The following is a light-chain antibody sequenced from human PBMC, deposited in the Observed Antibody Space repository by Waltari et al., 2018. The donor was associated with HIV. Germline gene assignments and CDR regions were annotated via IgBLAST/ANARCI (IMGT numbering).Light chain of an antibody. CDR2: EVS. V-gene: IGLV2-11*01. J-gene: IGLJ1*01. CDR1: SSDIGHFDY. CDR3: CSYAGTYTYV. Sequence: QSALTQPRSVSGSPGQSVTISCTGTSSDIGHFDYVSWYQQYPGKAPKVIIYEVSQRPSGVPDRFTASKSGITASLTISGLQDEDEADYYCCSYAGTYTYVFGTGTTVTVL.